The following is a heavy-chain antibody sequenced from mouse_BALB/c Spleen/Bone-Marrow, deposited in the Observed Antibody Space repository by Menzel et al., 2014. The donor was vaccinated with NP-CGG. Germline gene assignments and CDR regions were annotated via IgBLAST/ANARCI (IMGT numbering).Heavy chain of an antibody. CDR1: GYTFTSYY. CDR3: TRLSLLRGYFDY. D-gene: IGHD1-2*01. CDR2: INPSNGGT. V-gene: IGHV1S81*02. Sequence: VKLQESGAELVKPGTSVKLSCKASGYTFTSYYIYWVKQRPGQGLKWIGEINPSNGGTNFNEKFKSKATLTVDKSSSTAYMQLSSLTSEDSAVYYCTRLSLLRGYFDYWGQGTTLTVSS. J-gene: IGHJ2*01.